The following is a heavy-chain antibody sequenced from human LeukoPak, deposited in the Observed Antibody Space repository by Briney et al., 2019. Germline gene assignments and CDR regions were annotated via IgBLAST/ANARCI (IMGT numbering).Heavy chain of an antibody. CDR2: ISSSAGTI. CDR1: TFTFSNSY. Sequence: GGSLRLSCVASTFTFSNSYMSWIRQAPGKGLEWTSYISSSAGTIFYADSVEGRFTVSRDNTKNSLYLQMNALRADDTAVYYCARTIGSGPLGHFDYWGQGTLVTVSS. D-gene: IGHD3-3*01. J-gene: IGHJ4*02. V-gene: IGHV3-11*01. CDR3: ARTIGSGPLGHFDY.